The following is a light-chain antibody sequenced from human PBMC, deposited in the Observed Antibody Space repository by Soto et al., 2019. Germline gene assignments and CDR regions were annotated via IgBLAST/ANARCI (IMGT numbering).Light chain of an antibody. Sequence: EIVLTQSPGTLSLSPGERATLSCRASQSLSSSQLAWYQQKPGQAPRLLIHDASSRATGIPARFSGSGSGTDFTLTISSLEPEDFAVYYCQQRNNWPPVTFGGGTKVDIK. J-gene: IGKJ4*01. CDR3: QQRNNWPPVT. CDR2: DAS. V-gene: IGKV3D-20*02. CDR1: QSLSSSQ.